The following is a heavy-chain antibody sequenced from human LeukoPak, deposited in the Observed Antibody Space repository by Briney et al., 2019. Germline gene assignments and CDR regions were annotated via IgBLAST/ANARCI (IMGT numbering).Heavy chain of an antibody. CDR1: GYTFSGYY. V-gene: IGHV1-18*01. CDR3: AREGYCSSTSCYAGDY. CDR2: ISAYNGNT. J-gene: IGHJ4*02. Sequence: ASVKVSCKASGYTFSGYYMLWVRQAPGQGLEWMGWISAYNGNTNYAQKLQGRVTMTTDTSTSTAYMELRSLRSDDTAVYYCAREGYCSSTSCYAGDYWGQGTLVTVSS. D-gene: IGHD2-2*01.